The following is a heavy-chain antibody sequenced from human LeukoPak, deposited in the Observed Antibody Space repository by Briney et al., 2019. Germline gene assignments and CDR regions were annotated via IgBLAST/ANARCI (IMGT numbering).Heavy chain of an antibody. V-gene: IGHV4-34*01. J-gene: IGHJ6*03. CDR3: ARGRLMVRGVDMDV. CDR2: INHSGST. CDR1: GGSFSGYY. Sequence: TSETLSLTCAVYGGSFSGYYWSWIRQPPGKGLEWIGEINHSGSTNYNPSLKSRVTISVDTSKNQFSLKLSSVTAADTAVYYCARGRLMVRGVDMDVWGKGTTVTVSS. D-gene: IGHD3-10*01.